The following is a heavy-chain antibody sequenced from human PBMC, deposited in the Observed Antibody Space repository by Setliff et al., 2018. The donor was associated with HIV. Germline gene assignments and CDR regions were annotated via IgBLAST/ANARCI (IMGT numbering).Heavy chain of an antibody. CDR1: GFTFNSQN. CDR2: IGSTSSNI. V-gene: IGHV3-48*01. J-gene: IGHJ3*02. D-gene: IGHD6-19*01. Sequence: PGESLKISCAASGFTFNSQNMNWVRQAPGKGLEWLSFIGSTSSNIFYADSVEGRFTISRDNADNSLYLQMNSLRAEDTAVYYCARYALAVPGYHNAFDIWGQGTMVTVSS. CDR3: ARYALAVPGYHNAFDI.